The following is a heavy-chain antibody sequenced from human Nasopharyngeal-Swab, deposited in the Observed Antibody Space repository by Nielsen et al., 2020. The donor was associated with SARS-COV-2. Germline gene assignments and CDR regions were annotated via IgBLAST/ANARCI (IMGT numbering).Heavy chain of an antibody. CDR3: SSAPSIAVAAGYGMDV. CDR2: IWSDGSNK. V-gene: IGHV3-33*01. CDR1: GFTFSSYG. D-gene: IGHD6-19*01. Sequence: GESLKISCAASGFTFSSYGMHWVRQAPGKGLEWVAVIWSDGSNKYYADSVKGRFTISRDNSKNTLYLQMNSLRAEDTAVYYCSSAPSIAVAAGYGMDVWGQGTTVTVSS. J-gene: IGHJ6*02.